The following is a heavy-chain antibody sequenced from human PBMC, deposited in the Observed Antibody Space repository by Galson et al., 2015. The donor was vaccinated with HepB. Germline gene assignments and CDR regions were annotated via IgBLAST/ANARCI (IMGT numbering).Heavy chain of an antibody. CDR3: TKGDGGYYQIDY. CDR2: INDNGYNT. J-gene: IGHJ4*02. CDR1: GFTITTYG. D-gene: IGHD1-26*01. Sequence: LRLSCAASGFTITTYGMSWVRQTPGKGLEWVSTINDNGYNTHYADSVEGRFTISKDTSKNTLSLQMSSLRVEDTAIYYCTKGDGGYYQIDYWGQGTLVSVSS. V-gene: IGHV3-23*01.